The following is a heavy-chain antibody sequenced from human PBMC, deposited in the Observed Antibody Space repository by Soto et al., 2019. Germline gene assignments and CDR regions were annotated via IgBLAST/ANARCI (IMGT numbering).Heavy chain of an antibody. CDR2: ISKGGDKT. Sequence: GGSLRLSCSASGITFKTYPMHWVRQAPGKGLEYVSSISKGGDKTYYADSVGVRFTISRDNSKSTLYLQMSSLRAEDTAMYYCVKDSFGVLPGNTMDFWGQGTLVTVS. J-gene: IGHJ4*02. CDR1: GITFKTYP. D-gene: IGHD3-3*01. CDR3: VKDSFGVLPGNTMDF. V-gene: IGHV3-64D*06.